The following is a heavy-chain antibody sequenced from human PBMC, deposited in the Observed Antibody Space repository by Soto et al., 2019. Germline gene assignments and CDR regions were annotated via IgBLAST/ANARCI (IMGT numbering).Heavy chain of an antibody. D-gene: IGHD2-2*01. CDR2: IMPISGTA. J-gene: IGHJ6*02. CDR3: ARSQGSSTSLEIYYYYYYGMDV. Sequence: QVQLVQSGAEEKKPGSSVKVSCKASGGTFSSYAISWVRQAPGQGLEWMGGIMPISGTANYAQKFQGRITITADESTSTAYMELSSLRSEDTAVYSCARSQGSSTSLEIYYYYYYGMDVWGQGTTVTVSS. CDR1: GGTFSSYA. V-gene: IGHV1-69*01.